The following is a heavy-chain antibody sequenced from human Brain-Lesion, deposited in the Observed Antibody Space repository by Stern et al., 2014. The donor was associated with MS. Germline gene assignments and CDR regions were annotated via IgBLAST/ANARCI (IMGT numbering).Heavy chain of an antibody. Sequence: QVQLQESGPGLVKPSQTLSLTCTVSGGSISSGGYSWSWIRQPPGKGLEWGGYIYHTGSTYYKPSLKRRPSKSVATSKNQFALKVRSVTAADTAVYYCARIGDDDGDFRLCYWGQGTLVTVSS. D-gene: IGHD4-17*01. CDR3: ARIGDDDGDFRLCY. J-gene: IGHJ4*02. CDR1: GGSISSGGYS. CDR2: IYHTGST. V-gene: IGHV4-31*03.